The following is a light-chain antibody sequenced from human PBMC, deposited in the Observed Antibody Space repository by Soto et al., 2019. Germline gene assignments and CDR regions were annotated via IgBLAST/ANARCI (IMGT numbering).Light chain of an antibody. CDR3: SSYTSSIPVV. CDR2: EVS. Sequence: QSVLTQPASVSGSPGQSITISCTGTSSDVGGYNYVSWYQQHPGKAPKLMIYEVSNRPSGVSNRFSGSKSGNTASLTISGLQAEDEADYYCSSYTSSIPVVFGGGTQLPS. V-gene: IGLV2-14*01. CDR1: SSDVGGYNY. J-gene: IGLJ2*01.